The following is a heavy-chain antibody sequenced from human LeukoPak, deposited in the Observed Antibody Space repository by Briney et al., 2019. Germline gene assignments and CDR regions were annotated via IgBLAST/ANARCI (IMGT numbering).Heavy chain of an antibody. Sequence: GGSLRLSCAASGFTFSSYWMSWVRQAPGKGLEWVANIKQDGSEKYYVDSVKGRFTISRDNAKNLLYLQMNSLRAEDTAVYYCARVGVIVGATLRYYFDYWGQGTLVTVSS. CDR2: IKQDGSEK. D-gene: IGHD1-26*01. CDR3: ARVGVIVGATLRYYFDY. V-gene: IGHV3-7*01. CDR1: GFTFSSYW. J-gene: IGHJ4*02.